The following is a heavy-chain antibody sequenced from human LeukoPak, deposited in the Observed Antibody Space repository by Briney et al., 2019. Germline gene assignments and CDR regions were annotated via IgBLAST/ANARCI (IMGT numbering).Heavy chain of an antibody. V-gene: IGHV3-66*01. CDR3: ARYDYSSPYGMDV. CDR2: IYSGGST. CDR1: GFTVSSNY. Sequence: TGGSLRLSCAASGFTVSSNYMSWVRKAPGKGLEWVSVIYSGGSTYYADSVRGRFTISRDNSKNTLYLQMNSLRAEDTAVYYCARYDYSSPYGMDVWGQGTTVTVSS. D-gene: IGHD4-4*01. J-gene: IGHJ6*02.